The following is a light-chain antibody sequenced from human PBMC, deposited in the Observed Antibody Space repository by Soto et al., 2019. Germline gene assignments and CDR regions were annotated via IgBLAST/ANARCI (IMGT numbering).Light chain of an antibody. CDR2: VAS. V-gene: IGKV3-20*01. J-gene: IGKJ1*01. CDR3: QQYGNTWWT. CDR1: QSVNNNY. Sequence: EVVLTQSPGTLTLSPGERATLSCRASQSVNNNYLAWYQHKPGQAPRLLICVASSRATGIPDRFSGSGSGTDFTLTTSRLDPEYFAVYYCQQYGNTWWTFGQGTKVEI.